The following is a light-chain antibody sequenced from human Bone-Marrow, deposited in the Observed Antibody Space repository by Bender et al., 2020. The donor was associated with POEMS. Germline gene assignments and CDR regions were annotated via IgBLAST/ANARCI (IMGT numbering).Light chain of an antibody. CDR3: VAWDVSLNGWV. V-gene: IGLV1-44*01. CDR2: TNN. J-gene: IGLJ3*02. Sequence: QSVLTQPPSVSGTPGQRVTISCSGSGSNIGGYPVNWYQQLPGTAPRLLIYTNNERPSGVPDRFSGSKSGTSASLAITGPQSDDEAIYFCVAWDVSLNGWVFGGGTKLTVL. CDR1: GSNIGGYP.